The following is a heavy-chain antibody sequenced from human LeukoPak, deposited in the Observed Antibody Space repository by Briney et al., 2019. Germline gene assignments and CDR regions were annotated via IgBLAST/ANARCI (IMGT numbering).Heavy chain of an antibody. CDR3: TRGNWNYGNAFDI. Sequence: GGSLRLSCTASGFTFGDYAMSWVRRAPGKGLGWVGLIRSKAYGGTTEYAASVKGRFTISRDGSKSIAYLQMNSLKTDDTAVYYCTRGNWNYGNAFDIWGQGTMVTVSS. J-gene: IGHJ3*02. V-gene: IGHV3-49*04. D-gene: IGHD1-7*01. CDR2: IRSKAYGGTT. CDR1: GFTFGDYA.